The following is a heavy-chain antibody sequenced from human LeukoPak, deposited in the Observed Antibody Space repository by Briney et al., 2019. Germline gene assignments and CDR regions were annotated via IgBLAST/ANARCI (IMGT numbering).Heavy chain of an antibody. V-gene: IGHV6-1*01. CDR3: ARLYGSGGQIDY. CDR2: TYYRSKWYT. Sequence: SQTLSLTCAISGDSVSSNSAAWNWLRQSPSRGLEWLGRTYYRSKWYTDYAVSVKSRITINPDTSKNQFSLQLNSVTPEDTAAYYCARLYGSGGQIDYWGQGTLVTVSS. J-gene: IGHJ4*02. CDR1: GDSVSSNSAA. D-gene: IGHD3-10*01.